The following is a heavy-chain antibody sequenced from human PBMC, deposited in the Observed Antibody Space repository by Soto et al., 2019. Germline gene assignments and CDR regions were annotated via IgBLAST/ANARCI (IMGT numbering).Heavy chain of an antibody. CDR2: ISDDGSSK. J-gene: IGHJ5*02. V-gene: IGHV3-30-3*01. D-gene: IGHD4-17*01. Sequence: QVQLVESGGGVVQPGRSLRLSCAASGFIFSSFAMHWVRQAPGKGLEWVAFISDDGSSKYYADSVKGRFTISRDNSNNTRYLQMNSLSAEDTAVYYCARADLTVTLSVFDPWGQGTLVTVSS. CDR1: GFIFSSFA. CDR3: ARADLTVTLSVFDP.